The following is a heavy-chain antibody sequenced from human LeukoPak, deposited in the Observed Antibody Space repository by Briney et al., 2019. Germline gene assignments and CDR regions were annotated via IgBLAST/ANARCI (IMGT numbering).Heavy chain of an antibody. D-gene: IGHD3-22*01. CDR3: ARDGHRRYHYDSSGREDVFDI. Sequence: GASVKVSCKASGYTFTNYGISWVRQAPGQGLEWMGWISAYNGYTNYAQKFQGRISMTTDTSTSTIYMEVRSPRSDDTAVYYCARDGHRRYHYDSSGREDVFDIWGQGTMVTVSS. V-gene: IGHV1-18*01. J-gene: IGHJ3*02. CDR2: ISAYNGYT. CDR1: GYTFTNYG.